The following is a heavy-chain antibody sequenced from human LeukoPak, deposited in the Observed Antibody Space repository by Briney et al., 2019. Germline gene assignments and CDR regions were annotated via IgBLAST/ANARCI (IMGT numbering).Heavy chain of an antibody. CDR3: TRHRSGSRDYYFDY. CDR2: IYYSGST. Sequence: SETLSLTCTVSGGSISSSTYYWGWIRQPPGKGLEWIGSIYYSGSTYYNPSLKSRVTISVDTSKSHFSLKLSSVTAADTAVYYCTRHRSGSRDYYFDYWGQGTLVTVSS. D-gene: IGHD2-15*01. CDR1: GGSISSSTYY. V-gene: IGHV4-39*01. J-gene: IGHJ4*02.